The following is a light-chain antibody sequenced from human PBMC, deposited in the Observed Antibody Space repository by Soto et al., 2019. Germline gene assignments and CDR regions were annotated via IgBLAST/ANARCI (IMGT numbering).Light chain of an antibody. CDR3: QQYNNWPWT. CDR1: QSVSSN. CDR2: GAS. V-gene: IGKV3-15*01. J-gene: IGKJ1*01. Sequence: EIVMTQSPATLSVSPGERATLSCRASQSVSSNLAWYQQKPGQAPRLLIYGASTRATGIPARFSGSGSGTEFTLTIRSLQSEDFAVYYCQQYNNWPWTFGQGNKVAIK.